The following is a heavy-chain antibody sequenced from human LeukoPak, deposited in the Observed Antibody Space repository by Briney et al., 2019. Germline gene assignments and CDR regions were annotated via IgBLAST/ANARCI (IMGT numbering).Heavy chain of an antibody. CDR1: GYSISTGRY. V-gene: IGHV4-38-2*01. D-gene: IGHD2-2*01. J-gene: IGHJ4*02. CDR2: IYHSGST. Sequence: SETLSLTCAVSGYSISTGRYWGWLRQPPGKGLEWIGSIYHSGSTYYNPSLKSRVTISVDTSKNHFSLTLRSVTAADTAVCYCARSLSTAGIDYWGQGTLVTVSS. CDR3: ARSLSTAGIDY.